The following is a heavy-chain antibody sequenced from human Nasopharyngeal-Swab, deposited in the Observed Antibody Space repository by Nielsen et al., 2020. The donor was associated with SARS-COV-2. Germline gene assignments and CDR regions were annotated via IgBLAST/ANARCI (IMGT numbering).Heavy chain of an antibody. V-gene: IGHV4-59*01. D-gene: IGHD3-10*01. CDR3: ARGKSNSRVVRGYFDY. Sequence: WIRQPPGKGLEWIGYIYYSGSTTYNPYPKSRVTISVDTTKNQFSLKLSSVIAADTAVYYCARGKSNSRVVRGYFDYWGQGTLVTVSS. CDR2: IYYSGST. J-gene: IGHJ4*02.